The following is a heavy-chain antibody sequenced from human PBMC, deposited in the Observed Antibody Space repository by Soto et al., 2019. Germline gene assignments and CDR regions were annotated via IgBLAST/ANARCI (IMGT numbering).Heavy chain of an antibody. D-gene: IGHD2-2*01. CDR3: ARDLAVGWFDP. V-gene: IGHV1-18*01. CDR1: GYSFTSYS. Sequence: QVQLVQSGAEVKKPGASVKVSCKTSGYSFTSYSISWVRQAPGQGLEWMGWINVYNGNTKYAQNLQGRVTMTTDTSTSTAYMELRSLRSDDTAVYYYARDLAVGWFDPWGQGTLVTVSS. J-gene: IGHJ5*02. CDR2: INVYNGNT.